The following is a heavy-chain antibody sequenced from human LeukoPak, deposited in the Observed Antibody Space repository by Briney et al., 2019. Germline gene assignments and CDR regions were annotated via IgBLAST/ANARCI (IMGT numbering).Heavy chain of an antibody. CDR1: EFTFSSYG. Sequence: PGGSLRLSCAASEFTFSSYGMHWVRQAPGKGLEWVAVISYDGSNKYYADSVKGRFTISRDNSKNTLYLQMNSLRAEDTAVYYCAKGSSSWSFDYWGQGTLVTVSS. J-gene: IGHJ4*02. CDR2: ISYDGSNK. CDR3: AKGSSSWSFDY. V-gene: IGHV3-30*18. D-gene: IGHD6-13*01.